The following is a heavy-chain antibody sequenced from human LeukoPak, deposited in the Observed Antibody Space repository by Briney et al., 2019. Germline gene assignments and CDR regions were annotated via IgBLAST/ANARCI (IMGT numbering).Heavy chain of an antibody. CDR2: IYASGST. CDR1: GGSISSYY. Sequence: SETLSLTCTVSGGSISSYYWSWIRQPPGKGLEWIGYIYASGSTNYNPSLKSRVTISVDTSKNQFSLKLSSVTAADTAVYYCARVVPAAKLTRRYYFDYWGQGTLVTVSS. V-gene: IGHV4-4*09. CDR3: ARVVPAAKLTRRYYFDY. D-gene: IGHD2-2*01. J-gene: IGHJ4*02.